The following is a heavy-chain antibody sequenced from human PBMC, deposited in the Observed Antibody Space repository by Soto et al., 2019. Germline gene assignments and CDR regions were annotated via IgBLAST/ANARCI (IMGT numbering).Heavy chain of an antibody. CDR1: GGSISSYY. V-gene: IGHV4-59*01. D-gene: IGHD3-22*01. J-gene: IGHJ4*02. CDR2: IYYSGST. CDR3: ARDAPSNYDGSGYGTYYFGY. Sequence: PSETLSLTCTVSGGSISSYYWSWIRQPPGKGLEWIGYIYYSGSTNYNPSLKSRVTISVDTSKNQFSLKLSSVTAADTAVYYCARDAPSNYDGSGYGTYYFGYWGQGTLVTVSS.